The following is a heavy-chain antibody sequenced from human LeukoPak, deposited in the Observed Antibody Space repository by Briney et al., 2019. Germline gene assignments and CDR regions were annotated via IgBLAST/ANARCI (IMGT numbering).Heavy chain of an antibody. V-gene: IGHV4-39*01. D-gene: IGHD3-10*01. CDR2: IKYGGST. Sequence: KPSETLSLTCTVSGVSISSSSYYWNWIRQPPGKGLEWIGNIKYGGSTYYNPSLKSRVTISVDTSKNQFSLKLSSVTAADTAIYYCARPYHYDSGSRGTVFDIWGQGTMVTVSS. CDR3: ARPYHYDSGSRGTVFDI. CDR1: GVSISSSSYY. J-gene: IGHJ3*02.